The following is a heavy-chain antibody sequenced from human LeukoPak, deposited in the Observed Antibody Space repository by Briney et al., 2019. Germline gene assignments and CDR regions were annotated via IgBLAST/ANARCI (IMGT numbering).Heavy chain of an antibody. CDR2: INHSGST. J-gene: IGHJ4*02. CDR1: GESFSGHY. CDR3: ARPRYGSGSLDS. D-gene: IGHD3-10*01. V-gene: IGHV4-34*01. Sequence: PSETLSLTCAVYGESFSGHYWTWIRQPPGSGLEWIGEINHSGSTASNPSLNHRVTISVDTSKNQFSLKLTSVTAADTAVYCCARPRYGSGSLDSWGQGTLVTVSS.